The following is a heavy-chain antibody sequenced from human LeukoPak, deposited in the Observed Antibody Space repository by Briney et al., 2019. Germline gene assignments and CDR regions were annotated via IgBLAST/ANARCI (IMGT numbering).Heavy chain of an antibody. D-gene: IGHD4-17*01. CDR3: ARDRRATVTTAAFDY. Sequence: PGGSLRLSCAASGFTFSTYNMNWVRQSPGKGLEWVSSISTSSTYIYYADSVKGRFTISRDNAENSLYLQMSSLRVEDTAIYYCARDRRATVTTAAFDYWGQGTLVTVSS. J-gene: IGHJ4*02. CDR1: GFTFSTYN. CDR2: ISTSSTYI. V-gene: IGHV3-21*01.